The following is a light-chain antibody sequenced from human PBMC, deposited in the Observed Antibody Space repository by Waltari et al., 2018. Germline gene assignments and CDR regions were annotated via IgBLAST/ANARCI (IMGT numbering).Light chain of an antibody. J-gene: IGKJ4*01. V-gene: IGKV3D-11*02. CDR2: DAS. Sequence: EIVLTQSPDTLSLSPGERATLSCRASQSVSSYLAWYQQKPGQAPRLLIYDASNRATGIPARFSGSGPGTDFTLTISSLEPEDFAVYDCQQRINWHQLTFGGGTKVEIK. CDR3: QQRINWHQLT. CDR1: QSVSSY.